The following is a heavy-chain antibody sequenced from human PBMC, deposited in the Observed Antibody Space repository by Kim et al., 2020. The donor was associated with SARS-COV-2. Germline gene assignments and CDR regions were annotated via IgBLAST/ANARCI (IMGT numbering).Heavy chain of an antibody. D-gene: IGHD6-19*01. J-gene: IGHJ5*02. CDR3: ARELHTSGWNVFYS. CDR1: GFSFSSYG. V-gene: IGHV3-33*01. CDR2: IWAEGNNK. Sequence: GGSLRLSCSASGFSFSSYGIHWVRQAPGKGLEWVAVIWAEGNNKYYGNSVKGRFTISRDNSKNTVFLEMNSLRVEDTAVYYCARELHTSGWNVFYSWGQG.